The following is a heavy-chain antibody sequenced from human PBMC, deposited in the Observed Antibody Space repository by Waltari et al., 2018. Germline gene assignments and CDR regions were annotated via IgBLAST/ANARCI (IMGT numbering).Heavy chain of an antibody. V-gene: IGHV4-39*07. CDR3: ARIFVPYSSSWYLDIGWFDP. CDR2: IYYSGST. D-gene: IGHD6-13*01. Sequence: QLQLQESGPGLVKPSETLSLTCTVSGGPISSSSYYWGWIRQPPGKGLEWIGSIYYSGSTYYNPSLKSRVTISVDTSKNQFSLKLSSVTAADTAVYYCARIFVPYSSSWYLDIGWFDPWGQGTLVTVSS. J-gene: IGHJ5*02. CDR1: GGPISSSSYY.